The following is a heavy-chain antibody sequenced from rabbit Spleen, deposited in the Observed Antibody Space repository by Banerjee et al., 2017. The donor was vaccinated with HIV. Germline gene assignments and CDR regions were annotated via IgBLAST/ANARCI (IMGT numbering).Heavy chain of an antibody. CDR1: GFSFSSSDY. V-gene: IGHV1S40*01. CDR2: IDPVFGIT. D-gene: IGHD1-1*01. J-gene: IGHJ6*01. Sequence: QSLEESGGGLVKPGASLTLTCTASGFSFSSSDYMCWVRQAPGKGLEWIGYIDPVFGITYYANWVNGRFSISRENAQNTVFLQVTSLTAADTATYFCGRHVVGSGYVNLWGPGTLVTV. CDR3: GRHVVGSGYVNL.